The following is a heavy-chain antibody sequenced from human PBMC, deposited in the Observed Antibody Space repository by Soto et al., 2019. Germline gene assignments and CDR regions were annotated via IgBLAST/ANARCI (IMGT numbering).Heavy chain of an antibody. V-gene: IGHV4-39*01. CDR2: IDYSGNT. CDR1: GGSINRNNYY. J-gene: IGHJ3*02. Sequence: QLQLQGSGPGLVKPSETLSLTCTVSGGSINRNNYYWGWIRQSPGKGLEWIGTIDYSGNTYYNPSLNSRVTISVDTSKNQCSLKVSSVTAADTAVYFCARRLDGRGAFDIWGQGTMVTVSS. CDR3: ARRLDGRGAFDI. D-gene: IGHD3-10*02.